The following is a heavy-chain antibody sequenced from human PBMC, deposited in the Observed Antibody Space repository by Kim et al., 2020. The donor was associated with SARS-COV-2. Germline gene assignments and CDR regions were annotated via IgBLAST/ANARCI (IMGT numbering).Heavy chain of an antibody. CDR3: ARGGCSSTSCYANFDY. Sequence: SETLSLTCTVSGGSISSGGYYWSWIRQHPGKGLEWIGYIYSSGSTYYNPSLKSRVTISVDTSKNHFSLRLSSVTAADTAVYYCARGGCSSTSCYANFDYWGQGTLVTVSS. D-gene: IGHD2-2*01. CDR2: IYSSGST. CDR1: GGSISSGGYY. V-gene: IGHV4-31*03. J-gene: IGHJ4*02.